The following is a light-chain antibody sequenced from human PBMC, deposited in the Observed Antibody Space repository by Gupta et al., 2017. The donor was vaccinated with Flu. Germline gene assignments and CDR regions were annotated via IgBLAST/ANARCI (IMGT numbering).Light chain of an antibody. J-gene: IGKJ4*01. Sequence: DIQMTQSPSSVSASVGDRVVITCRASQNIYTWLAWYQQKPGRAPQFLIYAASSLQSGVPSRFSGSGSGTDFTLTISSLQPEDFGTYYCQQTSTVPLTCGGGTKVEIK. CDR3: QQTSTVPLT. CDR1: QNIYTW. V-gene: IGKV1-12*01. CDR2: AAS.